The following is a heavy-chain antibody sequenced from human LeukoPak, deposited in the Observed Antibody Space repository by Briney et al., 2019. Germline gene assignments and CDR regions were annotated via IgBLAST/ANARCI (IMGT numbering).Heavy chain of an antibody. Sequence: GASVTVSCKASGGTFSSYAISWVRQAPGQGLEWMGGIIPIFGTANYAQKFQGRVTITADESTSTAYMELSSLRSEDTAVYYCARGRTYYDILTGYHLPLDYYYGMDVWGQGTTVTVSS. CDR1: GGTFSSYA. D-gene: IGHD3-9*01. CDR3: ARGRTYYDILTGYHLPLDYYYGMDV. V-gene: IGHV1-69*13. J-gene: IGHJ6*02. CDR2: IIPIFGTA.